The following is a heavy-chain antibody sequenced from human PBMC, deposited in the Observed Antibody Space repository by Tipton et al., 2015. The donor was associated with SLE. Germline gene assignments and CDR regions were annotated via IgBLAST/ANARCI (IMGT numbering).Heavy chain of an antibody. V-gene: IGHV4-59*12. J-gene: IGHJ4*02. CDR1: GGSLSRYY. CDR2: IYYSGST. D-gene: IGHD6-13*01. Sequence: TLSLTCTVSGGSLSRYYWGWIRQPPGKGLEWIGYIYYSGSTNYNPSLKSRVTISVDTSKNQFSLKLSSVTAADTAVYYCARVPWGIDYFDYWGQGTLVTVSS. CDR3: ARVPWGIDYFDY.